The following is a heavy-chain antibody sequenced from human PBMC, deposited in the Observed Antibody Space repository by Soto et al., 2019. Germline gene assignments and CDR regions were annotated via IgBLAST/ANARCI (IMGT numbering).Heavy chain of an antibody. CDR3: ARSRDYVWGSYRLNWFDP. CDR2: IYYSGST. D-gene: IGHD3-16*02. J-gene: IGHJ5*02. CDR1: GGSISSYY. V-gene: IGHV4-59*01. Sequence: TSETLSLTCTVSGGSISSYYWSWIRQPPGKGLEWIGYIYYSGSTNYNPSLKSRVTISVDTSKNQFSLKLSSVTAADTAVYYCARSRDYVWGSYRLNWFDPWGQGTLVTSPQ.